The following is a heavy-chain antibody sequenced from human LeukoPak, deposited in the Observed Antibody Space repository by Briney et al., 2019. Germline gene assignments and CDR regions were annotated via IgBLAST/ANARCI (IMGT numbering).Heavy chain of an antibody. J-gene: IGHJ4*02. CDR3: AREPHYDILTGYYFLGVDY. CDR1: GFTFSSYW. D-gene: IGHD3-9*01. CDR2: IKQDGSEK. V-gene: IGHV3-7*03. Sequence: QPGGSLRLSCAASGFTFSSYWMSWVCQAPGKGLEWVANIKQDGSEKYYVDSVKGRFTISRDNAKNSLYLQMNSLRAEDTAVYYCAREPHYDILTGYYFLGVDYWGQGTLVTVSS.